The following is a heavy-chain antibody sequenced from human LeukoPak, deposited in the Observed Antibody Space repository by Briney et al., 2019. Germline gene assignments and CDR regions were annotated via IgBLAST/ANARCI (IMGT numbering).Heavy chain of an antibody. J-gene: IGHJ1*01. Sequence: GGSLRLSCAASGFTFSSYAMSWVRQAPGKGLEWVSAISGSGGSAYYADSVKGRFTISRDNSKNTLYLQMNSLRAEDTALYYCALGAVAGTRFGEYFQHWGQGTLVTVSS. CDR2: ISGSGGSA. V-gene: IGHV3-23*01. CDR3: ALGAVAGTRFGEYFQH. D-gene: IGHD6-19*01. CDR1: GFTFSSYA.